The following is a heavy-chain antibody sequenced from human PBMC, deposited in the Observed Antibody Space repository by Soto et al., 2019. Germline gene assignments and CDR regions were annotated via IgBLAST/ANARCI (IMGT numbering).Heavy chain of an antibody. CDR1: GDSVSTNSGT. Sequence: SQTLSLTCAISGDSVSTNSGTWDWIRQSPSRGLEWLGRAYYRSKWYNDYAVSVKGRITINPDTSNNQLSLQLNSVTPDDTAVYYCARLIGNSWLDSWGQGTLVTVS. V-gene: IGHV6-1*01. D-gene: IGHD2-8*01. CDR3: ARLIGNSWLDS. CDR2: AYYRSKWYN. J-gene: IGHJ5*01.